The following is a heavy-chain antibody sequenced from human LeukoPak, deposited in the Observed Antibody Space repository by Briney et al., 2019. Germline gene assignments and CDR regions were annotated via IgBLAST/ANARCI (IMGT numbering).Heavy chain of an antibody. Sequence: SETLSLTCTVSGGSISSYYWSWIRQPPGKGLEWIGYIYYSGSTNYNPSLKSRVTISVDTSKNQFSLKLSSVTAADTAVYYCARDVAVGFDAFDIWGQGTMVTVSS. CDR1: GGSISSYY. CDR3: ARDVAVGFDAFDI. J-gene: IGHJ3*02. D-gene: IGHD2-21*01. CDR2: IYYSGST. V-gene: IGHV4-59*01.